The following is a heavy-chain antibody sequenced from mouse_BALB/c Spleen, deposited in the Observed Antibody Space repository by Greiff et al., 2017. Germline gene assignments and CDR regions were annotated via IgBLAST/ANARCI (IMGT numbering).Heavy chain of an antibody. CDR2: IYPGGGYT. V-gene: IGHV1-63*02. CDR1: GYTFTNYW. J-gene: IGHJ3*01. Sequence: QVQLKQSGAELVRPGTSVKVSCKASGYTFTNYWLGWVKQRPGHGLEWIGDIYPGGGYTNYNEKFKGKATLTADTSSSTACMQLGSLTSEDSAVYFCARDGSSYFAYWGQGTLVTVSA. CDR3: ARDGSSYFAY. D-gene: IGHD1-1*01.